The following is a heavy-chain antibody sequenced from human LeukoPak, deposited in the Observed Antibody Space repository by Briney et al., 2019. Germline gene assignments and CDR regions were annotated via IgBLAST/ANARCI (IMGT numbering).Heavy chain of an antibody. CDR2: ISGSGGST. CDR1: GFTFNTYA. D-gene: IGHD3-22*01. V-gene: IGHV3-23*01. Sequence: GGSLRLSCAASGFTFNTYAMSWVRQAPGKGLERVSGISGSGGSTYYADSVKGRFTISRDNSKNTLYLQMNSLRAEDTAVYYCAKDPDYYVSSGYYSSYFDYWGQGTLVTVSS. J-gene: IGHJ4*02. CDR3: AKDPDYYVSSGYYSSYFDY.